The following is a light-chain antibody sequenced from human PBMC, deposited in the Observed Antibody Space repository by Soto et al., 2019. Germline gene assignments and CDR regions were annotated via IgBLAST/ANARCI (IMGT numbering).Light chain of an antibody. CDR1: QGISSY. CDR3: QQLNSYPLT. CDR2: AAS. Sequence: DIQLTQSPSFLSASVGDRVTITCRASQGISSYLAWYQQKPGKAPKLLIYAASTLQSGVPSRFSGSGSGTEFTLTISSLRPEDFATYYCQQLNSYPLTFGGGTKVDI. V-gene: IGKV1-9*01. J-gene: IGKJ4*01.